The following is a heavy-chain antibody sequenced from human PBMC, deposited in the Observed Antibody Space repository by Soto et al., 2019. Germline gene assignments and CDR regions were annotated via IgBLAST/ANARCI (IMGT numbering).Heavy chain of an antibody. V-gene: IGHV3-33*01. D-gene: IGHD2-2*01. CDR2: IWCDGSNK. J-gene: IGHJ5*02. CDR3: ARAVTSDIVVVPAARRWSDP. CDR1: GFTFSSYG. Sequence: QVQLVESGGGVVQPGRSLRPSCAASGFTFSSYGMHWVCQAPGKGLGWVAGIWCDGSNKYYADSVKGRFTISRDNSKNTLYLQMNNLRAEDTAVYYCARAVTSDIVVVPAARRWSDPWGQGTLVTVSS.